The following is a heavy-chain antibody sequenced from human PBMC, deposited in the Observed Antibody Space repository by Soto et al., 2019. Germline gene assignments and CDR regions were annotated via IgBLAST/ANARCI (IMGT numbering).Heavy chain of an antibody. CDR1: GGSISDNDYY. V-gene: IGHV4-30-4*01. Sequence: QVQLQESGPGLVRPSQTLSLTCSLSGGSISDNDYYWSWIRQSPGVGLEWLGYIYTNGGTSYNPSIKGRLSISADTSSYRFSLKLTSLTAADTAVYFCARGEVRGAFDIWGPGTKVYVSS. CDR2: IYTNGGT. D-gene: IGHD3-10*01. CDR3: ARGEVRGAFDI. J-gene: IGHJ3*02.